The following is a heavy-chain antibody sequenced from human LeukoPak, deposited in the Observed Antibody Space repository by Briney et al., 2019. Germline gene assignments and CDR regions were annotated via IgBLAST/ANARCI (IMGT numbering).Heavy chain of an antibody. V-gene: IGHV3-23*01. Sequence: GGSLRLSCAASGFTFSSYAMSWVRQAPGKGLEWVSGISGGGGSTYYADSVKGRFTISRDNSKNTLDLQMNSLRAEDTAVYYCAKDVGYSSTWYFDYWGQGTLVTVSS. CDR1: GFTFSSYA. J-gene: IGHJ4*02. CDR3: AKDVGYSSTWYFDY. D-gene: IGHD6-13*01. CDR2: ISGGGGST.